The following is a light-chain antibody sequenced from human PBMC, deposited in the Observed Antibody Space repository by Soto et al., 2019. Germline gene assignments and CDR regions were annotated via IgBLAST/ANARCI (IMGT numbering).Light chain of an antibody. CDR1: QSISSTY. V-gene: IGKV3-20*01. CDR3: QQYAGSPTWT. Sequence: EIVLTQSPGTLSLSPGERATLSCRASQSISSTYLAWYQQKPGQAPRLLIYGASSRATGVPDRFSGSGSGTDFTLTISRLEPEDSAMYYCQQYAGSPTWTFGQGTKVDIK. CDR2: GAS. J-gene: IGKJ1*01.